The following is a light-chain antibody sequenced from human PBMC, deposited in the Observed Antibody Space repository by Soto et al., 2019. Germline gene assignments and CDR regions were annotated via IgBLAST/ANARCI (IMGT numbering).Light chain of an antibody. Sequence: EIVLTQSPATLSLSPGERATLSCRASQSVSSYLAWYQQKPGQAPRRLIYGASNRAPGIPARFSGSGSGTDFTLTISSLEPEDSAVYHCQQRKNWRGFTFGPGTKVDIK. CDR2: GAS. CDR1: QSVSSY. J-gene: IGKJ3*01. CDR3: QQRKNWRGFT. V-gene: IGKV3-11*01.